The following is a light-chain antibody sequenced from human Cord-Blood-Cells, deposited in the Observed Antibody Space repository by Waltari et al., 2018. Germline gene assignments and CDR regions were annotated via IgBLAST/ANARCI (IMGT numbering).Light chain of an antibody. V-gene: IGLV1-44*01. Sequence: QSVLTQPPSASGTPGQRVTISCSGSSSNIGRNTVNWYQQLPGTAPKLRILGNSQRTLGVPDRFSGPKSGTSASLASSGLQSEDEADYDCAAWDDSLNGWVFGGGTKLTVL. CDR2: GNS. CDR1: SSNIGRNT. J-gene: IGLJ3*02. CDR3: AAWDDSLNGWV.